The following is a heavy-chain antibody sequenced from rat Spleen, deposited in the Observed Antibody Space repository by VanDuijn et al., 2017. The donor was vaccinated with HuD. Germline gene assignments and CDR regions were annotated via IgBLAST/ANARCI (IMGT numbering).Heavy chain of an antibody. CDR1: GFTFSNYG. V-gene: IGHV5-29*01. Sequence: EVQLVESGGGLVQPGRSLKLSCAVSGFTFSNYGMAWVRQAPTKGLEWVATLRYDGITTYYRDSVKGRFTISSENAKSTLYLQMDSLRSEDTATYYCARRHYGYTDYFDYWGQGVMVTVSS. J-gene: IGHJ2*01. D-gene: IGHD1-6*01. CDR2: LRYDGITT. CDR3: ARRHYGYTDYFDY.